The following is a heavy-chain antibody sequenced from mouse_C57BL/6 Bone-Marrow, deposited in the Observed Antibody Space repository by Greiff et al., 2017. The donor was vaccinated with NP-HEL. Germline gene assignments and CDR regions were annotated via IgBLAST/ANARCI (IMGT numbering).Heavy chain of an antibody. CDR1: GFNIKDDY. J-gene: IGHJ2*01. V-gene: IGHV14-4*01. Sequence: EVQLQESGAELVRPWASVKLSCTASGFNIKDDYMHWVKQRPEQGLEWIGWIDPENGDTEYASKFQGKATITADTSSNTAYLQLSSLTSEDTAVYYCTMGVYYFDYWGQGTTLTVSS. CDR3: TMGVYYFDY. CDR2: IDPENGDT.